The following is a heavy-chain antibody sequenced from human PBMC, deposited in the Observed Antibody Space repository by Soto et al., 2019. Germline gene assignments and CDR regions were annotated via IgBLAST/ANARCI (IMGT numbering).Heavy chain of an antibody. V-gene: IGHV3-23*01. CDR3: AKNFLSGYYYFDY. CDR2: ISGSGSSA. Sequence: GGSLRLSCAASTFTFTNHAMSWVRQAPGKGLEWVSTISGSGSSAFYADSVKGRFTISRDNSKNTLFLQMNSLRAEDTAVYFCAKNFLSGYYYFDYWGQGALVTVSS. J-gene: IGHJ4*02. CDR1: TFTFTNHA. D-gene: IGHD3-3*01.